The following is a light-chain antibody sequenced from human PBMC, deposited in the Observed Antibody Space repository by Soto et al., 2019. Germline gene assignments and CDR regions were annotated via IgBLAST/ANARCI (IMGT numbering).Light chain of an antibody. J-gene: IGKJ3*01. Sequence: EIVLTQSPATLSLSPGERATLSCRASQSVSSYLAWYQQKPGQAPRLLIYDASNRATGTPARFSGSGSGTDFTLTISSLEPEDFAVYYCQQRSNWPRGTFGPGTKVDIK. CDR3: QQRSNWPRGT. CDR1: QSVSSY. V-gene: IGKV3-11*01. CDR2: DAS.